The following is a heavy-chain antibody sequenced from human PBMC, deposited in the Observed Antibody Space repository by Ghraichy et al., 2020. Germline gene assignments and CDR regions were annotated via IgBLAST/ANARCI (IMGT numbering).Heavy chain of an antibody. J-gene: IGHJ6*02. D-gene: IGHD3-16*02. V-gene: IGHV4-38-2*02. CDR2: ISHRGST. CDR1: CYSIRSGHY. CDR3: ARGGTPGYHYYYGMDF. Sequence: SETLSLTCTVSCYSIRSGHYWGWIRRPPGKWLEWIGSISHRGSTYYNLSLTSGVSISRDTSKNQFSLRLSSVTAADTAVYYCARGGTPGYHYYYGMDFWGQGTTLTVAS.